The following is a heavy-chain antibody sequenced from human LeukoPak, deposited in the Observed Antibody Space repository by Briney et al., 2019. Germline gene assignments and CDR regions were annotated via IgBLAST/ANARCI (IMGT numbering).Heavy chain of an antibody. CDR2: ISYDGSNK. D-gene: IGHD5-18*01. Sequence: GGSLRLSCAASGFTFSSYGVHWVRQAPGKGLEWVAVISYDGSNKYYADSVKGRFTISRDNSKNTLYLQMNSLRAEDTAVYYCAKDHTRGYSYGYFFDYWGQGTLVTVSS. V-gene: IGHV3-30*18. CDR3: AKDHTRGYSYGYFFDY. CDR1: GFTFSSYG. J-gene: IGHJ4*02.